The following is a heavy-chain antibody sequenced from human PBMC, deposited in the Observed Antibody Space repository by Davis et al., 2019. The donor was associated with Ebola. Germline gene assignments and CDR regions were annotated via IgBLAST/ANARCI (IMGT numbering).Heavy chain of an antibody. CDR3: ARETLPVWGRNFWYFDF. Sequence: GRFTISRDNSKNSLFLQMNSLRAEDTAVYYCARETLPVWGRNFWYFDFWGRGTLVTVSS. D-gene: IGHD3-16*01. V-gene: IGHV3-11*05. J-gene: IGHJ2*01.